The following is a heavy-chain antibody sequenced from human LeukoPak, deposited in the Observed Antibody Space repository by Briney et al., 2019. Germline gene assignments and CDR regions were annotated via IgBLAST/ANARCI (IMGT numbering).Heavy chain of an antibody. J-gene: IGHJ4*02. D-gene: IGHD3-3*01. V-gene: IGHV3-23*01. CDR1: GFTFSSNG. CDR3: ATYYDFWSGYSRSYYFDY. CDR2: ISGIGGST. Sequence: GGSLRLSCAASGFTFSSNGMSWVRQAPGKGLEWGSAISGIGGSTYYADSVKGRFTISRDNSKNTLYLQMNSLRAEDTAVYYCATYYDFWSGYSRSYYFDYWGQGTLVTVSS.